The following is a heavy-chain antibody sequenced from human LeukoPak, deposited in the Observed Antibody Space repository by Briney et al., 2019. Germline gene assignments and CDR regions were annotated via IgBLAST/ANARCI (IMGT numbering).Heavy chain of an antibody. CDR3: ARLPYDSSGYLDY. CDR1: GGTFSSYA. V-gene: IGHV1-69*01. D-gene: IGHD3-22*01. CDR2: IIPIFGTA. J-gene: IGHJ4*02. Sequence: SVKVSCKASGGTFSSYAISWVRQARGRGLEWVGGIIPIFGTANYAQKFQGRVTITADESTSTAYMELSSLRSEDTAVYYCARLPYDSSGYLDYWGQGTLVTVSS.